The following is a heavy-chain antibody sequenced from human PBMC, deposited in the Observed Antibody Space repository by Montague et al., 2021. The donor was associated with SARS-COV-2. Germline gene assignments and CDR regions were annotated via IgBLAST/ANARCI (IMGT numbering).Heavy chain of an antibody. Sequence: SVKVSCKASGFTFTSSAMQWVRQARGQHLEWIGWIVVGSGNTNYAQKFQERVTITRDMSTSTAYMELSSLRSEDTAVYYCAARGFGESNGDLFDYWGQGTLVTVSS. CDR2: IVVGSGNT. CDR1: GFTFTSSA. J-gene: IGHJ4*02. D-gene: IGHD3-10*01. CDR3: AARGFGESNGDLFDY. V-gene: IGHV1-58*02.